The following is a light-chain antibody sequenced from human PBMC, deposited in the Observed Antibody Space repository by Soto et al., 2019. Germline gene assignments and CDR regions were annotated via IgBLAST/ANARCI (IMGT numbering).Light chain of an antibody. CDR2: GAS. Sequence: ETVMTQSPATLSVSPVGRATLSCRGSQRVGRDLAWYQQKPGQAPRLTIYGASTRATGIPARFSGSGSGTEFTLTISSLQSEDFAVYYCQQYNNWPPYTFGQGTKVDIK. CDR3: QQYNNWPPYT. CDR1: QRVGRD. V-gene: IGKV3-15*01. J-gene: IGKJ2*01.